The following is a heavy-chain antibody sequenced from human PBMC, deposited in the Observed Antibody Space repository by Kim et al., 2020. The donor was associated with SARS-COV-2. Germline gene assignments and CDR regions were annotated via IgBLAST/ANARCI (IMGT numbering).Heavy chain of an antibody. V-gene: IGHV3-33*01. CDR2: Q. D-gene: IGHD5-12*01. J-gene: IGHJ4*02. CDR3: ARECSGYDCFDF. Sequence: QYYSESVKGRFTVSRDNSNNTVHLQMNGLRPEDTAVYYCARECSGYDCFDFWGQGTLVTVSS.